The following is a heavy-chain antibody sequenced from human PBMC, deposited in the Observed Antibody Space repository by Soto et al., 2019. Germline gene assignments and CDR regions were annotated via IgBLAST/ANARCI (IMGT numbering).Heavy chain of an antibody. CDR2: IVTVYGTA. CDR1: GDTYSSYE. Sequence: QVQLVQSGAEVKKPGSSVKVSCKASGDTYSSYEINWVRQAPGLGLEWMGGIVTVYGTANYAPKFQGRVTLIADVSTGTTYMELSSLRSEDTDVFFCASEAAPDSSGWHYWGQGTLVTVSS. D-gene: IGHD6-19*01. J-gene: IGHJ4*02. V-gene: IGHV1-69*12. CDR3: ASEAAPDSSGWHY.